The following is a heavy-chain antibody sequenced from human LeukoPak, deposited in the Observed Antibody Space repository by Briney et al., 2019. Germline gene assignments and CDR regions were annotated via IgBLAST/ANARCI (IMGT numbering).Heavy chain of an antibody. V-gene: IGHV4-39*01. Sequence: PSETLSLTCTVSGVSISSSNSYWGWIRQPPGKGLEWIGSIYYSGNTYYNASLKSQVSISIDTSKNQFSLRLTSVTAADTAVYYCARAGGYSYDLDYWGQGTLVTVSS. CDR3: ARAGGYSYDLDY. J-gene: IGHJ4*02. CDR2: IYYSGNT. CDR1: GVSISSSNSY. D-gene: IGHD5-18*01.